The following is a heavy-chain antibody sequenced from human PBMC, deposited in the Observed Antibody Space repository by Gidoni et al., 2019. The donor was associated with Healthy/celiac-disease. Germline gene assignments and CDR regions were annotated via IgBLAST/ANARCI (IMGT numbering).Heavy chain of an antibody. J-gene: IGHJ4*02. D-gene: IGHD3-22*01. CDR2: ISSSSSYI. CDR1: GFTFSSYS. CDR3: ARDKDSSGYEPFDY. Sequence: EVQLVESGGGLVKPGGSLRLSCAASGFTFSSYSMNWVRQAPGKGLEWVSSISSSSSYIYYADSVKCRFTISRDNAKNSLYLQMKSLRAEDTAVYYCARDKDSSGYEPFDYWGQGTLVTVSS. V-gene: IGHV3-21*02.